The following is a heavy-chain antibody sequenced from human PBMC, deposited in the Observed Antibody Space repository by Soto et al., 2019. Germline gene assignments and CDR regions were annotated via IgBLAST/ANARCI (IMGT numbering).Heavy chain of an antibody. D-gene: IGHD1-26*01. CDR1: GFTFSSYS. J-gene: IGHJ4*02. CDR3: ARVGYSGSYHFDY. V-gene: IGHV3-21*01. CDR2: ISRSRYI. Sequence: EVQLVESGGGLVKPGGSLRLSCAASGFTFSSYSMNWVRQAPGKGLECVSAISRSRYIYCEDSVKSRFTISRDNAKNAPYLQMNSVRDEDTAVYYCARVGYSGSYHFDYWGQGTLVTVSS.